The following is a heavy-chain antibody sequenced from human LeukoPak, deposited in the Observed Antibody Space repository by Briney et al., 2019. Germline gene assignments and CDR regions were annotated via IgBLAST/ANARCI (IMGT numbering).Heavy chain of an antibody. CDR1: CGSISSYY. D-gene: IGHD3-16*01. V-gene: IGHV4-4*07. CDR3: ERNFGWRPTVSAFDI. J-gene: IGHJ3*02. Sequence: PSETLSLTCNASCGSISSYYWSWIRQPAGKGLEWIGRIYTSGSTNYNPSLKSRVTMSVDTSKNQFSLRLSSVTAADAAVYYCERNFGWRPTVSAFDIWGQGTMVTVSS. CDR2: IYTSGST.